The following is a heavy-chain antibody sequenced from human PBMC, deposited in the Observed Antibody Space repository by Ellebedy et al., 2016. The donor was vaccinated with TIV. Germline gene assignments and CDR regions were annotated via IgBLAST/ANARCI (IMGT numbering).Heavy chain of an antibody. D-gene: IGHD6-6*01. CDR1: GYTLTELS. J-gene: IGHJ6*02. CDR3: ATRSSSDNYYYYGMDV. CDR2: FDPEDGET. V-gene: IGHV1-24*01. Sequence: ASVKVSCKVSGYTLTELSMHWVRQAPGKGLEWMGGFDPEDGETIYAQKFQGRVTMTEDTSTDTAYMELSSLRSEDTAVYYCATRSSSDNYYYYGMDVWGQGTTVTVSS.